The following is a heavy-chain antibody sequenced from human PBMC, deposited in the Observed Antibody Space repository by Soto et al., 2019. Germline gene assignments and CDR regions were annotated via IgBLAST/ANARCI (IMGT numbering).Heavy chain of an antibody. CDR1: GYTFTSYD. CDR3: AREVRGWFDP. V-gene: IGHV1-8*01. CDR2: MNPNSGNT. Sequence: QVQLVQSGAEVKKPGASVKVSCKASGYTFTSYDINWVRQATGQGLEWMGWMNPNSGNTVYAQHFQGRVTMTRSTSISTAHMELSSLRSEDTAVYYRAREVRGWFDPWGQEPWSPSPQ. J-gene: IGHJ5*02.